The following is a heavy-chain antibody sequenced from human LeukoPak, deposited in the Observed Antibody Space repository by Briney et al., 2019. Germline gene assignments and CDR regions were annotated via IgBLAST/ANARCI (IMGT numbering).Heavy chain of an antibody. CDR2: IIPIFGTA. J-gene: IGHJ4*02. D-gene: IGHD6-19*01. CDR1: GATFSSYA. V-gene: IGHV1-69*13. Sequence: SVKLSCNASGATFSSYAISWVRQGPGQGLELMGGIIPIFGTANYAKKSQGRVTITADESTSTAYMELSSLRSEDTAVYYCARDFSSGPPVGYLRQGTLVSVSS. CDR3: ARDFSSGPPVGY.